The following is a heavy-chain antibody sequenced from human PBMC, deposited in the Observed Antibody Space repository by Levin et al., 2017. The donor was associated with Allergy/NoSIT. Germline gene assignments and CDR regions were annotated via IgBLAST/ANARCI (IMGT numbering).Heavy chain of an antibody. J-gene: IGHJ4*02. Sequence: KVSCKGSGYSFTSYWISWVRQMPGKGLEWMGRIDPSDSYTNYSPSFQGHVTISADKSISTAYLQWSSLKASDTAMYYCARRFRNYGSGSFNDYWGQGTLVTVSS. CDR3: ARRFRNYGSGSFNDY. CDR1: GYSFTSYW. CDR2: IDPSDSYT. D-gene: IGHD3-10*01. V-gene: IGHV5-10-1*01.